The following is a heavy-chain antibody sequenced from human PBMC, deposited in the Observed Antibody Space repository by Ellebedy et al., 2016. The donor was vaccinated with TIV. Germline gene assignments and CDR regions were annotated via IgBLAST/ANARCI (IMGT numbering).Heavy chain of an antibody. CDR2: IYYSGST. CDR1: GGSISSGGYY. J-gene: IGHJ4*02. V-gene: IGHV4-31*03. D-gene: IGHD2-15*01. CDR3: ARAPAPLGYCSGGSCYFDY. Sequence: MPSETLSLTCTVSGGSISSGGYYWSWIRQHPGKGLEWIGYIYYSGSTYYNPSLKSRVTISVDTSKNQFSLKLSSVTAADTAVYYCARAPAPLGYCSGGSCYFDYWGQGTLVTVSS.